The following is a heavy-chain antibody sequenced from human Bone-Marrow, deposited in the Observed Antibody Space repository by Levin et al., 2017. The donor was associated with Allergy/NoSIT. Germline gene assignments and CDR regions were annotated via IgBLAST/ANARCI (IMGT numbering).Heavy chain of an antibody. V-gene: IGHV3-7*02. D-gene: IGHD2-15*01. CDR3: ATRRGGGFYYFDY. J-gene: IGHJ4*02. CDR2: IKQDGSET. CDR1: GFTFSSNW. Sequence: GGSLRLSCAARGFTFSSNWMSWVRQAPGKGLEWVASIKQDGSETYYVDSVPFRFTISRDNAENSLFLQMNSLRAEDTALYYCATRRGGGFYYFDYWGQGILVSVSS.